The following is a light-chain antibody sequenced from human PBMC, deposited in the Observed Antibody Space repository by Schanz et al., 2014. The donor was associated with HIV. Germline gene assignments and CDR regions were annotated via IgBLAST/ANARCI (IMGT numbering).Light chain of an antibody. J-gene: IGLJ3*02. CDR2: LNRDGAH. Sequence: QLVLTQSPSASASLGASVKLTCTLSSGHSTYVVAWHQQQPQKAPRFLMSLNRDGAHIKGDGIPDRFSGSSSGSERYLTISSLQSEDEAEYYCQTWDTGTWVFGGGTKLTVL. CDR3: QTWDTGTWV. V-gene: IGLV4-69*01. CDR1: SGHSTYV.